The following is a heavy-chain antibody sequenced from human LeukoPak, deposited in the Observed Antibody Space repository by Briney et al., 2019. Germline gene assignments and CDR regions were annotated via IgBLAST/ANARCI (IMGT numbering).Heavy chain of an antibody. D-gene: IGHD3-22*01. J-gene: IGHJ6*03. CDR1: GYTFTGYY. CDR3: VLSPYYYDSSDHYYYMDV. Sequence: GASVKVSCKASGYTFTGYYMHWVRQAPGQGLEWMGWINPNSGGTNYAQKFQGRVTITTDESTSTAYMELSSLRSEDTAVYYCVLSPYYYDSSDHYYYMDVWGKGTTVTVSS. CDR2: INPNSGGT. V-gene: IGHV1-2*02.